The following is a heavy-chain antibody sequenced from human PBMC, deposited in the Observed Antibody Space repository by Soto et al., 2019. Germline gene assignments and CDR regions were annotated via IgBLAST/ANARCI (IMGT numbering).Heavy chain of an antibody. J-gene: IGHJ6*02. D-gene: IGHD1-26*01. CDR1: GGSFSGYY. V-gene: IGHV4-34*01. CDR2: INHSGST. CDR3: ARGSGSHLSYYYYYGMDV. Sequence: PSETLSLTCAVYGGSFSGYYWSWIRQPPGKGLEWIGEINHSGSTNYNPSLKSRVTISVDTSKNQFSLKLSSVTAADTAVYYCARGSGSHLSYYYYYGMDVWGQGTTVTVSS.